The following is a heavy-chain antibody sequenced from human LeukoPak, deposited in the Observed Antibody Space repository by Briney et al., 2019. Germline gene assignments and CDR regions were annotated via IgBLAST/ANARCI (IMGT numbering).Heavy chain of an antibody. CDR1: GYSFTGQY. Sequence: ASVKVSCKASGYSFTGQYMHWVRQAPGQGLEWLGGVNPNTGGTKYAPKFQGRVTMTRDTSITTVYMELSSLRPDDTAVYYCATHGGTSTSWCSFDYWGQGTLVTVSS. D-gene: IGHD2-2*01. CDR3: ATHGGTSTSWCSFDY. CDR2: VNPNTGGT. J-gene: IGHJ4*02. V-gene: IGHV1-2*02.